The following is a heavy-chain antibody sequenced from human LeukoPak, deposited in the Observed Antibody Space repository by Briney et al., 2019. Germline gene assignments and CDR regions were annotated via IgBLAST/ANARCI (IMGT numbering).Heavy chain of an antibody. CDR3: ARGYYETTEGGNEY. CDR1: GFTFENYW. J-gene: IGHJ4*02. CDR2: IDTDGSST. V-gene: IGHV3-74*01. D-gene: IGHD3-22*01. Sequence: GGSLRLSCAASGFTFENYWMHWVRQAPGKGLVWVSRIDTDGSSTNYADSVKGRFTISRDNAKNTVYLQMNSLRAEDTAVYYCARGYYETTEGGNEYWGQGTLVTVSP.